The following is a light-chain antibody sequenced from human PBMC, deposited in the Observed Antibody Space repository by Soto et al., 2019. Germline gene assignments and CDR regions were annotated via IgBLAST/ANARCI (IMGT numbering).Light chain of an antibody. CDR2: EVS. CDR3: SSYTSTINLL. V-gene: IGLV2-14*01. CDR1: SSDIGNYDY. J-gene: IGLJ2*01. Sequence: QSALTQPASVSGSPGQSITISCTGTSSDIGNYDYVSWYQQHPGKAPKLVIYEVSNRPAGVSHRFSGSKSGNTASLTISGLQAEDEADYYCSSYTSTINLLFGGGTKLTVL.